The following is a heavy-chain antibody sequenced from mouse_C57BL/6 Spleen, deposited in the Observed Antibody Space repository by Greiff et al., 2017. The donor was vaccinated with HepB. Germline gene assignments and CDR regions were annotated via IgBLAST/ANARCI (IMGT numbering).Heavy chain of an antibody. Sequence: VQLQQSGAELVRPGTSVKMSCKASGYTFTNYWIGWAKQRPGHGLEWIGDIYPGGGYTNYNEKFKGKATLTADKSSSTSYMQFSSLTSEDSAIYYCARKTTERYFDYWGQGTTLTVSS. V-gene: IGHV1-63*01. J-gene: IGHJ2*01. D-gene: IGHD1-1*01. CDR3: ARKTTERYFDY. CDR1: GYTFTNYW. CDR2: IYPGGGYT.